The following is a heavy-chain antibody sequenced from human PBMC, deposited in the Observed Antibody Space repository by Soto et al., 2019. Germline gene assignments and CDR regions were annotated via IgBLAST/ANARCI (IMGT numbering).Heavy chain of an antibody. CDR3: ARPRAYSSGLPAGIFDY. V-gene: IGHV1-69*01. J-gene: IGHJ4*02. CDR1: GGTFSSYA. Sequence: QVQLVQSGAEVKKPGSSVKVSCKASGGTFSSYAISWVRQAPGQGLEWMGGIILICGTANYAQKFQGRVTITADESTSTAYMELSSLRSEDTAVYYCARPRAYSSGLPAGIFDYWGQGTLVTVSS. D-gene: IGHD6-19*01. CDR2: IILICGTA.